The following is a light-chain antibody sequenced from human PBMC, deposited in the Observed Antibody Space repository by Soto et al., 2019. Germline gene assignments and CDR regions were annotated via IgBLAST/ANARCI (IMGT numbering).Light chain of an antibody. V-gene: IGKV3-15*01. J-gene: IGKJ1*01. Sequence: EMVMTQSPATLSVSPVEIASLSCRASQSVSSNLAWYQQKPGQAPRLLIYGASTRATGIPARFSGSGSGTEFTLTISSLQSEDFAVYYCQHYSDWLWTFAQGTKVDIK. CDR3: QHYSDWLWT. CDR1: QSVSSN. CDR2: GAS.